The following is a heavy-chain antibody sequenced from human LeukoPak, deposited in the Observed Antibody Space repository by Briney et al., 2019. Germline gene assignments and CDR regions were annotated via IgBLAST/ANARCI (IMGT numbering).Heavy chain of an antibody. V-gene: IGHV3-53*04. J-gene: IGHJ4*02. Sequence: GGPLRLPLEPFGFPASTNYLGWSRRPPGRGLGWFSVIYSGGSTYYADSVKGRFTISRHNSKNTLYLQMNSLRAEDTAVYYCAVYDSSGYYYDYWGQGTLVTVSS. CDR2: IYSGGST. CDR1: GFPASTNY. D-gene: IGHD3-22*01. CDR3: AVYDSSGYYYDY.